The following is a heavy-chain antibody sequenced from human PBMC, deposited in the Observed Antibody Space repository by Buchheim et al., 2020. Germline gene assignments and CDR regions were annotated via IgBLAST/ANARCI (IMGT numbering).Heavy chain of an antibody. D-gene: IGHD2-15*01. CDR1: GFTFSSYG. Sequence: QVQLVESGGGVVQPGRSLRLSCAASGFTFSSYGMHWVRQAPGKGLEWVAVISYDGSNKYYADSVKGRFTISRDNSKNTLYLQMNSLRAEDTAVYYCAKDLCGGSCYSVLGGDYFDYWGQGTL. V-gene: IGHV3-30*18. J-gene: IGHJ4*02. CDR3: AKDLCGGSCYSVLGGDYFDY. CDR2: ISYDGSNK.